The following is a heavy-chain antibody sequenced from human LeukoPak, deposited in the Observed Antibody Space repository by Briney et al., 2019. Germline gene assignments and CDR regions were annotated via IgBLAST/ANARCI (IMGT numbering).Heavy chain of an antibody. CDR2: INSDGSST. V-gene: IGHV3-74*01. D-gene: IGHD3-9*01. Sequence: GGSLRLSCAASGFTFSSYWMHWVRQAPGKGLVWVSRINSDGSSTSYADSVKGRFTISRDNAKNTLYLQMNSLRAEDTAVYYCAKDLSSLYDILTGYPTEALDYWGQGTLVTVSS. CDR3: AKDLSSLYDILTGYPTEALDY. J-gene: IGHJ4*02. CDR1: GFTFSSYW.